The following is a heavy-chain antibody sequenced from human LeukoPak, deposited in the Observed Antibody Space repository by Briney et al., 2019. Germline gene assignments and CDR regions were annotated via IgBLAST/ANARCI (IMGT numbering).Heavy chain of an antibody. J-gene: IGHJ4*02. CDR1: GYTFTSYG. CDR3: ARGPKKGLKSSGYVFDY. Sequence: ASVKVSCKASGYTFTSYGINWVRQATGQGLEWMGWMNPNSGNTGYAQKFQGRVTMTRNTSISTAYMELSSLRSEDTAVYYCARGPKKGLKSSGYVFDYWGQGTLVTVSS. CDR2: MNPNSGNT. D-gene: IGHD5-12*01. V-gene: IGHV1-8*02.